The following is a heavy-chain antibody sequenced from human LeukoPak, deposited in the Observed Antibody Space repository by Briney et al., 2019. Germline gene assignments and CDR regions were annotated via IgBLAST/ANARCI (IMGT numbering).Heavy chain of an antibody. D-gene: IGHD3-22*01. CDR3: ARGPYSYDSSGAFDI. CDR2: ISSSGST. Sequence: PSETLSLTCTVSGDSISSGDYYWSWVRQPAGKGLEWIGRISSSGSTNYNPSLKSRVSISVDTSKNQFSLKLSSVTAADTAVYFCARGPYSYDSSGAFDIWGQGTMVTVSS. CDR1: GDSISSGDYY. J-gene: IGHJ3*02. V-gene: IGHV4-61*02.